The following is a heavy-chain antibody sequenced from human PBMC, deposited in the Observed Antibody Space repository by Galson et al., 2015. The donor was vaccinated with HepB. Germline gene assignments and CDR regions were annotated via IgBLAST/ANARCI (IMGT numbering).Heavy chain of an antibody. CDR1: GFTFDDYA. Sequence: SLRLSCAASGFTFDDYAMHWVRQAPGKGLEWVSGISWNSGSIGYADSVKGRFTISRDNAENSLYLQMNSLRAEDTALYYCAKAAYSSGFRYWGQGTLVTVSS. CDR3: AKAAYSSGFRY. J-gene: IGHJ4*02. V-gene: IGHV3-9*01. D-gene: IGHD6-19*01. CDR2: ISWNSGSI.